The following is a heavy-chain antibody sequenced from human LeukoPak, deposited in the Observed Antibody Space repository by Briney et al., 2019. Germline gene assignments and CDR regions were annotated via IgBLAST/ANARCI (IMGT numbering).Heavy chain of an antibody. V-gene: IGHV4-34*01. D-gene: IGHD1-26*01. CDR3: ASLYSGSYYALDY. CDR1: GGSFSGYY. CDR2: ISHSGST. Sequence: PSETLSLTCAVYGGSFSGYYWSWIRQPPGKGLEWIGEISHSGSTNYNPSLKSRVTISVDTSKNQFSLKLSSVTAADTAVYYCASLYSGSYYALDYWGQGTLVTVSS. J-gene: IGHJ4*02.